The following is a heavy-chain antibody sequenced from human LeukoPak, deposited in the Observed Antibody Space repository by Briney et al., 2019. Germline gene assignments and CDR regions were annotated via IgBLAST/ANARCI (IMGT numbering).Heavy chain of an antibody. CDR3: ARLSIYSSGYQVPSWYFDL. D-gene: IGHD3-22*01. CDR2: IDPKDSYT. J-gene: IGHJ2*01. CDR1: GYIFTSYW. Sequence: GESLKISCKGFGYIFTSYWITWARQMPGKGLEWMGRIDPKDSYTNYTPSFQGHVTISADKSISTAYLKWSSLKASDTAMYYCARLSIYSSGYQVPSWYFDLWGRGTLVTVSS. V-gene: IGHV5-10-1*01.